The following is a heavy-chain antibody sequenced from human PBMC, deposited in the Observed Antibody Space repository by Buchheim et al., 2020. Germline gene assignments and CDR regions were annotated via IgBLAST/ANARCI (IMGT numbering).Heavy chain of an antibody. CDR2: IYYSGST. D-gene: IGHD1-14*01. Sequence: QVQLQESGPGLVKPSQTLSLTCTVSGGSISSGDYYWSWIRQPPGKGLEWIAYIYYSGSTYYTPSLKSRVTISLDTSKNQFSLKLSSVTAADTAVYYCARDLVSGAGQHWYFDLWGRGTL. J-gene: IGHJ2*01. CDR1: GGSISSGDYY. V-gene: IGHV4-30-4*01. CDR3: ARDLVSGAGQHWYFDL.